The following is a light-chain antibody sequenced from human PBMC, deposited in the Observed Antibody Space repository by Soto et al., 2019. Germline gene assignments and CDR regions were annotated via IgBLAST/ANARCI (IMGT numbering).Light chain of an antibody. Sequence: IQMTQSPSSLSASVGDRVTITCRASQDISNYLAWYQQKPGKVPKLLIYGASTLQSGVPSRFSGSGSGTDFTLTISSLQPEDVATYYCQKSNRAPLTFGQGTRLEIK. CDR3: QKSNRAPLT. CDR2: GAS. CDR1: QDISNY. V-gene: IGKV1-27*01. J-gene: IGKJ5*01.